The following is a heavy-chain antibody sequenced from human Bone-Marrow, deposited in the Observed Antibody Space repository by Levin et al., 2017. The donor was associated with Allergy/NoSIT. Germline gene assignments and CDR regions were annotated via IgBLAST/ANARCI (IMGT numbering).Heavy chain of an antibody. J-gene: IGHJ4*02. CDR2: ISPSGSAT. D-gene: IGHD2-21*02. CDR3: AREVLTSTKNFDY. V-gene: IGHV1-46*01. Sequence: ASVKVSCKTSGYTFTNDYIHWVRQAPGQGLEWMGAISPSGSATFYAQRFQGRVTVTRDTSTSTVYMDLSSLRSEDTAVYYCAREVLTSTKNFDYWGQGTLVTVSS. CDR1: GYTFTNDY.